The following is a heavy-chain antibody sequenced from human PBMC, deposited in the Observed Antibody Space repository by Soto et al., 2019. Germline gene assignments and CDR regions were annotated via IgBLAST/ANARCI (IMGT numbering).Heavy chain of an antibody. V-gene: IGHV4-34*01. J-gene: IGHJ4*02. CDR3: ARGKTYCSGGSCYEQFDY. Sequence: SETLSLTCAVYGGSLSDYYWSWIRQPPGKGLEWIGKINHSGSTNYNPSLKSRVTISVDTSKNQFSLKLSSVTAADTAVYYCARGKTYCSGGSCYEQFDYWGQGALVTVSS. D-gene: IGHD2-15*01. CDR2: INHSGST. CDR1: GGSLSDYY.